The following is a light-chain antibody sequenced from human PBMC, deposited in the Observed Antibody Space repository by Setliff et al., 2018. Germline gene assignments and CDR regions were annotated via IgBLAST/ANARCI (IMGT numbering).Light chain of an antibody. CDR3: QSYDTSLSAYV. CDR1: RSNIGANYE. Sequence: QSALTQPPSVSGAPGQRVTISCTGSRSNIGANYEVHWYQHLLGAAPKLLIFANSNRPSGVPDRFSGSKSDTSASLAIAGLQPEDEADYYCQSYDTSLSAYVFGTGTKVTVL. CDR2: ANS. J-gene: IGLJ1*01. V-gene: IGLV1-40*01.